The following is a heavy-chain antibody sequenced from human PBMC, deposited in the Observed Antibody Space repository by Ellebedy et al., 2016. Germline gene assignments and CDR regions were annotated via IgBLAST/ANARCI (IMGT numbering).Heavy chain of an antibody. Sequence: SGPTLVXPTQTLTLTCTFSGFSLSTSGMCVSWIRQPPGKALEWLALIDWDDDKYYSTSLKTRLTISKDTSKNQVVLTMTNMDPVDTATYYCARSRKYEDYYYMDVWGKGTTVTVSS. V-gene: IGHV2-70*01. D-gene: IGHD2-2*01. CDR2: IDWDDDK. CDR1: GFSLSTSGMC. CDR3: ARSRKYEDYYYMDV. J-gene: IGHJ6*03.